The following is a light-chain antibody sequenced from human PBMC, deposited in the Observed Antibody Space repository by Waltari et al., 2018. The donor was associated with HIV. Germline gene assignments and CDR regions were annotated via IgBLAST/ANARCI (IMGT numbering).Light chain of an antibody. CDR1: QTVSSF. Sequence: EIVLTQSPATLSLSTGERATLPCRASQTVSSFLTWYQHKPGQAPRLLIYDASNRATGIPARFSGSGSGTDFTLTISSLEPEDFAVYYCQQRSDWPLTFGGGTKVEIK. CDR2: DAS. J-gene: IGKJ4*01. CDR3: QQRSDWPLT. V-gene: IGKV3-11*01.